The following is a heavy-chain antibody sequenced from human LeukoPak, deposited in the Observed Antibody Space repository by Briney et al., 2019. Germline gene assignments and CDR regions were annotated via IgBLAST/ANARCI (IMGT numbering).Heavy chain of an antibody. CDR3: AKDIGMKVVVIDY. CDR2: ISYDGSNK. V-gene: IGHV3-30*18. J-gene: IGHJ4*02. D-gene: IGHD3-22*01. Sequence: GGSLRLSCAASGFTFSSYGMHWVRQAPGKGLEWLAVISYDGSNKYYADSVKGRFTISRDNSKNTLYLQMNSLRAEDTAVYYCAKDIGMKVVVIDYWGQGTLVTVSS. CDR1: GFTFSSYG.